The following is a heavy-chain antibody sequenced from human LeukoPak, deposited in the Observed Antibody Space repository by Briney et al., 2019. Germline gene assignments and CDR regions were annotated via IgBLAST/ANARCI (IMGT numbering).Heavy chain of an antibody. CDR3: ARDPGSTMVRGANGMDV. CDR1: GGSISSYY. J-gene: IGHJ6*02. D-gene: IGHD3-10*01. CDR2: IYTSGST. V-gene: IGHV4-59*01. Sequence: SETLSLTCTVSGGSISSYYWSWIRQPPGKGLEWIGYIYTSGSTNYNPSLKSRVTISVDTSKNQFSLRLSSVTAADTAVYYCARDPGSTMVRGANGMDVWGQGTTVTVSS.